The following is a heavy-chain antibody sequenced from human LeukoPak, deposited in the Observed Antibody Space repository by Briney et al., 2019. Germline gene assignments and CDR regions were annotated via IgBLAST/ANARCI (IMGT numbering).Heavy chain of an antibody. J-gene: IGHJ4*02. CDR1: GFTFSSYA. D-gene: IGHD5-18*01. CDR2: ISGSVGIT. V-gene: IGHV3-23*01. CDR3: AKLLTVDTAMVTIDY. Sequence: GGSLRLSCAASGFTFSSYAMSWVRQAPGKGLKWVSAISGSVGITYHADSVKGRFTISRDNSKNTLYLQMNSLRAEDTAVYYCAKLLTVDTAMVTIDYWGQGTLVTVSS.